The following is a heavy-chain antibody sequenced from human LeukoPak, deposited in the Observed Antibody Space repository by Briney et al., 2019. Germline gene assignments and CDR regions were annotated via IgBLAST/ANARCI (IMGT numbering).Heavy chain of an antibody. V-gene: IGHV2-5*02. CDR2: IYWDAEK. Sequence: SGPTLSHPTQPLTLTRTFAGVSRRTRGVGVGWIRHAPANAMEWLPLIYWDAEKRYSPSLNSRLTLTKNTYKTQVLLTMTHMDPVDTATSYCAHCPDYGDSIDYWGQGTLVTVPS. CDR1: GVSRRTRGVG. J-gene: IGHJ4*02. CDR3: AHCPDYGDSIDY. D-gene: IGHD4-17*01.